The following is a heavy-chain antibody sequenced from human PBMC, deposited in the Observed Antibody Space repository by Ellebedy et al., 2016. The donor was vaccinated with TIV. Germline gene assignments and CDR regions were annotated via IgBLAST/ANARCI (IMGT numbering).Heavy chain of an antibody. CDR2: INQDGRAK. D-gene: IGHD4-17*01. J-gene: IGHJ3*02. Sequence: GGSLRLSCAASGFTFSSYWMTWVRQAPGKGLEWVASINQDGRAKFYVDSVNGRFTVSRVNAKNSLYLHLNSLRAEDTAMYYCATDGSYGDYLSPTHAFVIWGQGTMVTVSS. CDR1: GFTFSSYW. CDR3: ATDGSYGDYLSPTHAFVI. V-gene: IGHV3-7*01.